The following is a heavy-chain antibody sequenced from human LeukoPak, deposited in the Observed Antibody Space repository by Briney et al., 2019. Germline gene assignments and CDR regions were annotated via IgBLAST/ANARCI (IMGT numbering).Heavy chain of an antibody. CDR1: GFTFSSYW. J-gene: IGHJ4*02. CDR2: IYSGGST. Sequence: GGSLRLSCAASGFTFSSYWMSWVRQAPGKGLEWVSVIYSGGSTYYADSVKGRFTISRDNSKNTLYLQMNSLRAEDTAVYYCARVGQDSSGWFYFDYWGQGTLVTVSS. CDR3: ARVGQDSSGWFYFDY. D-gene: IGHD6-19*01. V-gene: IGHV3-66*01.